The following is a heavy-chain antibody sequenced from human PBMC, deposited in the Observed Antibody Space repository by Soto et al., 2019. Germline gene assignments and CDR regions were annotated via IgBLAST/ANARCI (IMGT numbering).Heavy chain of an antibody. D-gene: IGHD3-3*01. Sequence: QVQLQQWGAGLLKPSETLSLTCAVYSGSFSGYYYSWIRQSPGKGLEWIGEITHGGSTTYSPSLKRRVTMSLDTSKNQFSLNMTSMTAADTAVYYCARGRLFLTTSGLAITYFDYWGQGTLVTVSS. J-gene: IGHJ4*02. CDR2: ITHGGST. V-gene: IGHV4-34*01. CDR1: SGSFSGYY. CDR3: ARGRLFLTTSGLAITYFDY.